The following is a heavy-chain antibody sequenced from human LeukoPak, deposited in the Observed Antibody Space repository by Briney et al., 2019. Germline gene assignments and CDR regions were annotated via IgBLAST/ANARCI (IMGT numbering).Heavy chain of an antibody. CDR3: ARDTARITIFGVAKYMDV. V-gene: IGHV1-2*02. Sequence: ASVKVSCKASGYTFTDYYMHWVRQAPGQGLEWMGWINPNSGDTKYAQKFQGRVTMTRDTFITIAYMEVSRLRSDDTAVYYCARDTARITIFGVAKYMDVWGKGTTVTVSS. D-gene: IGHD3-3*01. CDR1: GYTFTDYY. J-gene: IGHJ6*03. CDR2: INPNSGDT.